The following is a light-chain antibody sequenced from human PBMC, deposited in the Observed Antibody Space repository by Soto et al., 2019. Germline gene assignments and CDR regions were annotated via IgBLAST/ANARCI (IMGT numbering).Light chain of an antibody. V-gene: IGLV2-18*02. Sequence: QSVLTQPPSVSGSPGQSVTISCTGASSDVGSYDRVSWYQQPPGTAPKLMIYEVSNRPSGVPDRFSGSKSGNTASLTISGLQAEDEADYYCSSYISSSTPVLFGGGTK. CDR2: EVS. J-gene: IGLJ2*01. CDR3: SSYISSSTPVL. CDR1: SSDVGSYDR.